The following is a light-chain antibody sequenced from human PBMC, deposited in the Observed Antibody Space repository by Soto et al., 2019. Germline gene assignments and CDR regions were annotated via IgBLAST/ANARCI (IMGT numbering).Light chain of an antibody. V-gene: IGKV3-20*01. Sequence: EIVLTQSPGTLSLSPGDRATLSCKASQSVTSTYLAWYRQKPGQAPRLLIHGASSSATGIPDRFSGSGSGTDFTLTISRLEPEDFAVYYCQQYGSSPSITFGQGTRL. J-gene: IGKJ5*01. CDR3: QQYGSSPSIT. CDR2: GAS. CDR1: QSVTSTY.